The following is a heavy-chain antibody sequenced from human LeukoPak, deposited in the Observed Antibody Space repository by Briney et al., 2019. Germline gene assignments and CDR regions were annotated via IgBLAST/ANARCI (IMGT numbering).Heavy chain of an antibody. D-gene: IGHD5-18*01. J-gene: IGHJ6*03. CDR1: GFTFSTFA. Sequence: GGSLRLSCAASGFTFSTFAMIWVRQPPGKGLEWVSSIFPSGGEIHYADSVRGRFTISRDNSKNTLYLQMNSLRAEDTAVYYCARGGYSYGGYYMDVWGKGTTVTVSS. CDR2: IFPSGGEI. V-gene: IGHV3-23*01. CDR3: ARGGYSYGGYYMDV.